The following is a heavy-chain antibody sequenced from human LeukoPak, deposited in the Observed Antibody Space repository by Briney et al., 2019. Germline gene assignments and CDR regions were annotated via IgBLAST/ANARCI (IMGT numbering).Heavy chain of an antibody. Sequence: PSETLSLTCAVYGGSFSGYYWSWIRQPPRKGLEWIGEINHSGSTNYNPSLKSRVTISVDTSKNQFSLKLSSVTAADTAVYYCARGVTMVRGVINHNWFDPWGQGTLVTVSS. CDR2: INHSGST. CDR1: GGSFSGYY. J-gene: IGHJ5*02. CDR3: ARGVTMVRGVINHNWFDP. V-gene: IGHV4-34*01. D-gene: IGHD3-10*01.